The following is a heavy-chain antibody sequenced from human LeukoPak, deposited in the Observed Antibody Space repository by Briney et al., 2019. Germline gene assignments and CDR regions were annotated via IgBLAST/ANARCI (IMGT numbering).Heavy chain of an antibody. CDR2: ITRNGDTK. J-gene: IGHJ3*02. V-gene: IGHV3-20*04. D-gene: IGHD2-2*02. Sequence: PGESLRLSCAASGVTFCDYGMSWVRHGRGKGLEWVSGITRNGDTKIYADSVNGRFTISRDNAKNCLYLQMNSLRAEDTAFYYCARGYNHGPIDMWGQGTLVTVSS. CDR3: ARGYNHGPIDM. CDR1: GVTFCDYG.